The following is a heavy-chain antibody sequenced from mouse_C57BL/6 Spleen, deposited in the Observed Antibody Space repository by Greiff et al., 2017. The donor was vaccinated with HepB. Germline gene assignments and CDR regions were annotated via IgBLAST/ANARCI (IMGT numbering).Heavy chain of an antibody. CDR1: GFTFSSYG. V-gene: IGHV5-6*02. J-gene: IGHJ2*01. Sequence: DVKLVESGGDLVKPGGSLKLSCAASGFTFSSYGMSWVRQTPDKRLEWVATISSGGSYTYYPDSVKGRFTISRDNAKNTLYLQMSSLKSEDTAMYYCARHLGRLDYWGQGTTLTVSS. CDR3: ARHLGRLDY. CDR2: ISSGGSYT. D-gene: IGHD4-1*01.